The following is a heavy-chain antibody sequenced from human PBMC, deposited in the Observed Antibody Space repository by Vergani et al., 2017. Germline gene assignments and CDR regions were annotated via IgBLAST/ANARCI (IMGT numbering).Heavy chain of an antibody. V-gene: IGHV4-61*02. CDR2: ILGSGTA. CDR1: GASMSSVGYY. CDR3: ARARVVPVPGVYFDY. J-gene: IGHJ4*02. Sequence: QVQLQESGPGLVKPSQTLSLTCTVSGASMSSVGYYWTWIRQSAGKRLEWIGDILGSGTANYNPSFQGRVSMSVDTSKNRFSLKLSSVTAADTAVYYCARARVVPVPGVYFDYWGQGTLVTVSS. D-gene: IGHD2-2*01.